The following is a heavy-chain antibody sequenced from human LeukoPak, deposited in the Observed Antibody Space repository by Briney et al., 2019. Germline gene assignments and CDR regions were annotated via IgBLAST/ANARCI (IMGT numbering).Heavy chain of an antibody. V-gene: IGHV4-30-4*01. CDR2: MYYSGST. CDR3: ATQNYYDSSGPTAYWYFDL. J-gene: IGHJ2*01. CDR1: GGSISSGDYY. Sequence: SETLSLTCTVSGGSISSGDYYWSWIRQPQGKGLEWIGYMYYSGSTYYNPSLKSRVTISVDTSKNQFSLKLSSVTAADTAVYYCATQNYYDSSGPTAYWYFDLWGRGTLVTVSS. D-gene: IGHD3-22*01.